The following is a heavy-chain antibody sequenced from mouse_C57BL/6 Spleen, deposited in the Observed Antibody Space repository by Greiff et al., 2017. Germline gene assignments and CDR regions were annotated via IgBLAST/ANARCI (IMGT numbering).Heavy chain of an antibody. Sequence: VQLQQPGAELVKPGASVKMSCKASGYTFTSYWITWVKQRPGQGLEWIGDIYPGSGSTNYNEKFKSKATLTVDTSSSTAYMQLSSLTSEDSAVYYCARVVAYYSNYDAMDYWGQGTSVTVSS. CDR3: ARVVAYYSNYDAMDY. J-gene: IGHJ4*01. CDR1: GYTFTSYW. D-gene: IGHD2-5*01. V-gene: IGHV1-55*01. CDR2: IYPGSGST.